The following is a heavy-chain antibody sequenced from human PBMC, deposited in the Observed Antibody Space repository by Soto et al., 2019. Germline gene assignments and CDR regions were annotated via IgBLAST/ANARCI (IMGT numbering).Heavy chain of an antibody. J-gene: IGHJ4*02. CDR1: GYRFTNFW. Sequence: EVRLVQSGAELKNPGESLRISCQGSGYRFTNFWIGWVRQRPGKGLEWMGIIYSRDSDTRYSPSFQGQDTISVDSSISTAYLQWSSLKASDTAIYYCERAPYNHHDGDFDFWGQGTLVTVSS. D-gene: IGHD1-1*01. CDR2: IYSRDSDT. CDR3: ERAPYNHHDGDFDF. V-gene: IGHV5-51*01.